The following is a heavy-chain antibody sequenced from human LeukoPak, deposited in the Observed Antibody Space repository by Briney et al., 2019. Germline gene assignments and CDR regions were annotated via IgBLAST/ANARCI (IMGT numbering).Heavy chain of an antibody. D-gene: IGHD1-26*01. J-gene: IGHJ4*02. CDR2: IKHDGSEK. Sequence: SGGSLRLSRAASEFTFSSYWMSWVRQAPGKGLEWVANIKHDGSEKYYVDSVKGRFTISRDNAKNSLYLQMNSLRAEDTAVYYCARDTGGSYYDYWGQGTLVTVSS. CDR1: EFTFSSYW. V-gene: IGHV3-7*01. CDR3: ARDTGGSYYDY.